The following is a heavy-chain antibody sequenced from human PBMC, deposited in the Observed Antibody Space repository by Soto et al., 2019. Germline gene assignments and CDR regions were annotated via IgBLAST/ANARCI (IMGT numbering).Heavy chain of an antibody. CDR1: GFIFDAYA. V-gene: IGHV3-9*01. Sequence: EVPLVESGGGLAQPGRSLRLSCAASGFIFDAYAMHWVRQAPGKGLEWVSGIGWNGGNIGYADSVKGRFTISRDNAKNSLYLQMNSLRTEDTALYYCTKTDAFDIWGHGTMVTVSS. J-gene: IGHJ3*02. CDR2: IGWNGGNI. CDR3: TKTDAFDI.